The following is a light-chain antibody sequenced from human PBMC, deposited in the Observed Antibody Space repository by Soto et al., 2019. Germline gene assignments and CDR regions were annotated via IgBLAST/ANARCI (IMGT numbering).Light chain of an antibody. CDR3: QQYCSSSSMYT. V-gene: IGKV3-20*01. Sequence: EIVLTQSPGTLSLSPGERATPSCRASQSVSSSYLAWYQQKPGQAPRLLIYGASSRATGIPDRFSGSGSGTDFTLTISRLEPEDFAVYYCQQYCSSSSMYTFGQGTKLEIK. CDR2: GAS. J-gene: IGKJ2*01. CDR1: QSVSSSY.